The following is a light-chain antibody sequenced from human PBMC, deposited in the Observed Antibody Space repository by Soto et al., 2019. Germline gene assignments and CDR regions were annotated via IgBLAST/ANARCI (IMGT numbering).Light chain of an antibody. J-gene: IGKJ1*01. CDR2: ATA. CDR3: QQYYNWPLT. CDR1: QRISTD. V-gene: IGKV3D-15*01. Sequence: EIVMTQSPATLSVSPGDSATLSCRASQRISTDLAWYQQKPGQPPRLVIYATATRATGIPPRFSGDGSGTEFPLTISGLQSDDFALYFCQQYYNWPLTFGQGTKVEV.